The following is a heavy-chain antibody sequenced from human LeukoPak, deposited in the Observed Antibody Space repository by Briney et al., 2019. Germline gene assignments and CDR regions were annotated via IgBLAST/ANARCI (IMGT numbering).Heavy chain of an antibody. CDR2: IYYSGST. D-gene: IGHD6-13*01. J-gene: IGHJ4*02. V-gene: IGHV4-39*01. CDR1: GGSISSSSYY. CDR3: ARNPGRTRKYSSSWYVDY. Sequence: PSETLSLTCTVSGGSISSSSYYWGWIRQPPGKGLEWIGSIYYSGSTYYNPSLKSRVTISVDTSKNQFSLKLSSVTAADTAVYYCARNPGRTRKYSSSWYVDYWGQGTLVTVSS.